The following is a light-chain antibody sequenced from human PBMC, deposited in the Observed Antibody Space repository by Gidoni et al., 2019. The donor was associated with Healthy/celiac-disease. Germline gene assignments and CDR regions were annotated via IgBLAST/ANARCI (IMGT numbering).Light chain of an antibody. Sequence: DIQLNQSPSFLSASVGDRVTITCRASQGISSYLAWYQQKPGKAPKLLIYAASTLQSGVPSRFSGSGSGTEFTLTISSLQPEDFATYYCQQLNSYLMCSFGRGTKLEIK. J-gene: IGKJ2*04. V-gene: IGKV1-9*01. CDR1: QGISSY. CDR3: QQLNSYLMCS. CDR2: AAS.